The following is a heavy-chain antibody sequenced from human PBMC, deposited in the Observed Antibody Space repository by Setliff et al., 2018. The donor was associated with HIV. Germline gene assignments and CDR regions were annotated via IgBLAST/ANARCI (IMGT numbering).Heavy chain of an antibody. J-gene: IGHJ6*03. V-gene: IGHV4-31*11. CDR1: GGSISSGGFY. Sequence: SETLSLTCAVSGGSISSGGFYWSWIRQHPGKGLEWIGYIFYNGSSYYNPSLKSRVTISADTSKNQFSLRLSSVTAADTAVSYCACGAAAGTDYYYYYYMDGWGKGTTVAVSS. D-gene: IGHD6-13*01. CDR3: ACGAAAGTDYYYYYYMDG. CDR2: IFYNGSS.